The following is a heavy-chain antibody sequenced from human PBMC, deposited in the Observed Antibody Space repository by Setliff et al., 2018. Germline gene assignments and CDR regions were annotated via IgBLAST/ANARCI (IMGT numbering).Heavy chain of an antibody. Sequence: ASVKVSCKASGYTFTSYYMHWVRQAPGQGLEWMGILNPGGGSSSSAQRFQGIGTMTRDTSTNTAYMELNSLTSNDTAVYYCARAGLAAACRKGVFDHWGQGTLVTVSS. V-gene: IGHV1-46*03. CDR2: LNPGGGSS. D-gene: IGHD6-13*01. CDR1: GYTFTSYY. CDR3: ARAGLAAACRKGVFDH. J-gene: IGHJ4*02.